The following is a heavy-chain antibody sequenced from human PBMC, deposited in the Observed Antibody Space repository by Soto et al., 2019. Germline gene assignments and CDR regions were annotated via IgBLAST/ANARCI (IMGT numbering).Heavy chain of an antibody. V-gene: IGHV1-2*02. J-gene: IGHJ4*02. Sequence: ASVKVSCKASGYTFTGYYIHWVRQAPGQGLEWMGWINTNSGGTNYAQKFQGRVAMTRDTSISTAYMELSRLTSDDTAVYYCARTQTNDYWGQGTLVTVSS. CDR1: GYTFTGYY. CDR3: ARTQTNDY. CDR2: INTNSGGT.